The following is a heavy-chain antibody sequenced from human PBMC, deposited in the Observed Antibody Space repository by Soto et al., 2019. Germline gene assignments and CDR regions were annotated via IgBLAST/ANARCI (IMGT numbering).Heavy chain of an antibody. CDR2: IYWNDEK. V-gene: IGHV2-5*01. CDR1: GFSLTTDGVG. D-gene: IGHD4-4*01. Sequence: QITLRESGPTLVEPTQTLTLTCTFSGFSLTTDGVGVDWIRQPPGRALEWLGLIYWNDEKRYRPSLHSRLTITRDTSRNQVVLTMTNMDPVVTATYYCAHRTTVTSGINWGQGTLVTVSS. CDR3: AHRTTVTSGIN. J-gene: IGHJ4*02.